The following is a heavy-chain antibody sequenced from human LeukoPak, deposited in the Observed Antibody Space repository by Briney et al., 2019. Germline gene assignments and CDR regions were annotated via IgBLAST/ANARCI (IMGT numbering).Heavy chain of an antibody. CDR2: ISYDGSNK. CDR1: GFTFSSYA. CDR3: ARFHGDHYYYGMDV. D-gene: IGHD4-17*01. V-gene: IGHV3-30*14. Sequence: GGSLRLSCAASGFTFSSYAMHWVRQAPGKGLEWVAVISYDGSNKYYADSVKGRFTISRDNSKNTLYLQMNSLRAEDTAVYYCARFHGDHYYYGMDVWGQGTTVTVSS. J-gene: IGHJ6*02.